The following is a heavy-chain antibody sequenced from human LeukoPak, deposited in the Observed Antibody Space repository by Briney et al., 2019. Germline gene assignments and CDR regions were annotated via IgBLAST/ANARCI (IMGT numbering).Heavy chain of an antibody. CDR3: ARDGSWYYGSGSYSDY. J-gene: IGHJ4*02. D-gene: IGHD3-10*01. Sequence: GGSLRLSCAASGFTFSNYSMSWVRQAPGKWLEWVANIKQDGSEKYYVDSVKGRFTISRDNAKNSLYLQMNSLRAEDTAVYYCARDGSWYYGSGSYSDYWGQGTLVTVSS. V-gene: IGHV3-7*01. CDR1: GFTFSNYS. CDR2: IKQDGSEK.